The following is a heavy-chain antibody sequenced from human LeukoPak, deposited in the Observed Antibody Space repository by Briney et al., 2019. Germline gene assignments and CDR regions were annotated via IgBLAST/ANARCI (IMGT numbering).Heavy chain of an antibody. D-gene: IGHD2-15*01. V-gene: IGHV1-18*01. Sequence: ASVTVSCKASGYTFTNCGITWVRQAPGQGLEWMGWISAYNGNTNYAQKLQGRVTMTTDTSTSTAYMELRSLRSDDTAVYYCARDIVETKGTYSSDHAFAIWGQGTMATVSS. CDR1: GYTFTNCG. CDR2: ISAYNGNT. CDR3: ARDIVETKGTYSSDHAFAI. J-gene: IGHJ3*02.